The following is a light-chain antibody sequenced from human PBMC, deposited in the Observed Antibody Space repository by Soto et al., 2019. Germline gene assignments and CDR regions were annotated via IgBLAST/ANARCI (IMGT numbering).Light chain of an antibody. CDR2: DAS. CDR1: QSVSSY. V-gene: IGKV3-11*01. CDR3: QQRSNWSIT. Sequence: EIVLTQSPATLSLSPGERATLSCRASQSVSSYLAWYQQKPGQAHRLLIYDASNRATGIPARFSGSGSGTDFTLTFSSLEPEDFAVYYCQQRSNWSITFGQGTRLEIK. J-gene: IGKJ5*01.